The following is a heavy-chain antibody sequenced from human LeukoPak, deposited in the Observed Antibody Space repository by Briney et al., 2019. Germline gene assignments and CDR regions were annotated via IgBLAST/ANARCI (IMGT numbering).Heavy chain of an antibody. CDR1: GGTFSSYA. CDR3: AREGGDGGMDV. J-gene: IGHJ6*04. D-gene: IGHD2-21*01. Sequence: SVKVSCKASGGTFSSYAISWVRQAPGQGLEWMGGIIPIFGTANYAQKFQGRVTMTTDTSTGTAYMELRSLRSDDTAVYYCAREGGDGGMDVWGKGTTVTVSS. CDR2: IIPIFGTA. V-gene: IGHV1-69*05.